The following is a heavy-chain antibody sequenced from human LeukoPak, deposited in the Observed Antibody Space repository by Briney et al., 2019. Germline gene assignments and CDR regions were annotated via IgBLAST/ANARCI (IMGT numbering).Heavy chain of an antibody. D-gene: IGHD3-10*02. Sequence: ASVTVSCTASAGTFTSYAISRVRQGPAQGLEWTGLISPNSGGTNSAQKFQGRVPMTRDTSISTAYMELSRLRSYDTAVYYCARCHYVSENSGTFDNWGQGTLVTVSS. V-gene: IGHV1-2*02. CDR3: ARCHYVSENSGTFDN. CDR1: AGTFTSYA. CDR2: ISPNSGGT. J-gene: IGHJ4*02.